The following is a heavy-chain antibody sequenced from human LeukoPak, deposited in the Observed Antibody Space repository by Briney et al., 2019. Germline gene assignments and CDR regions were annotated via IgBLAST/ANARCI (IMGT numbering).Heavy chain of an antibody. J-gene: IGHJ4*02. D-gene: IGHD1-26*01. CDR3: ARDRVGAILGDFDY. CDR1: GGSISGSSYY. V-gene: IGHV4-39*07. Sequence: SETLSLTCTVSGGSISGSSYYWGWIRQPPGKGLEWIGCIYYSGSTYYNPSLKSRVTISVDTSKNQFSLKLSSVTAADTAVYYCARDRVGAILGDFDYWGQGTLVTVSS. CDR2: IYYSGST.